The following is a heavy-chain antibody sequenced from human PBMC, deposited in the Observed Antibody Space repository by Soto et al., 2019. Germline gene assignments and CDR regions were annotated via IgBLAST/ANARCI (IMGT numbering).Heavy chain of an antibody. J-gene: IGHJ4*02. Sequence: ASVKVSCKASGFTFTSSAVQWVRQARGQRLEWIGWIVVGSGNTNYAQKFQERVTITRDMSTSTVYMELSSLRSEDTAVYYCARVDSSGYYYVRELYYLAYWGQGTLVTVSS. D-gene: IGHD3-22*01. V-gene: IGHV1-58*01. CDR3: ARVDSSGYYYVRELYYLAY. CDR1: GFTFTSSA. CDR2: IVVGSGNT.